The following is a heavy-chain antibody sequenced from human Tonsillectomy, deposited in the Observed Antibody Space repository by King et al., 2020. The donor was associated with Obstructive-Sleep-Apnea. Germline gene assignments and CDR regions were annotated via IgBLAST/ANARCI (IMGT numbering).Heavy chain of an antibody. D-gene: IGHD4-23*01. CDR1: GFTFSNYA. J-gene: IGHJ4*02. CDR3: ASDSGDYGGDSPLGYFDY. CDR2: ISYAGSNK. Sequence: VQLVESGGGVVQPGWSLRLSCAASGFTFSNYAVHWVRQAPGKGLEWVTFISYAGSNKYYADSVKGRFTISRDNSKNTLYLQMNSLRTEDTAVYYCASDSGDYGGDSPLGYFDYWGQGTLVTVSS. V-gene: IGHV3-30*04.